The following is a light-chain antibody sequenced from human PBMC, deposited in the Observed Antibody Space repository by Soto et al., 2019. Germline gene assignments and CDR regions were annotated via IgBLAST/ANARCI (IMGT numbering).Light chain of an antibody. CDR1: QSVRSSY. J-gene: IGKJ4*01. CDR2: DGS. V-gene: IGKV3D-20*01. Sequence: EIVLTQSPATLSLSPGDRATLSCGASQSVRSSYVAWYQQKAGLAPRLLIYDGSSRASGIPDRFSGSGSGTDFTLTICRLEPEAFAVYYCQQYDNSAPLSFGGGTKVEMK. CDR3: QQYDNSAPLS.